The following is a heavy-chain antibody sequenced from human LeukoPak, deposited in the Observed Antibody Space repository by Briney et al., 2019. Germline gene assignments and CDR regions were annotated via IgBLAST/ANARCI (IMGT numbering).Heavy chain of an antibody. D-gene: IGHD3-10*01. CDR2: ISIDGSYT. Sequence: GGSLRLSCAASGFTFSSHWMHWVRQAPGRGPVWVSHISIDGSYTNYADSVKGRFTISRDNAKNTLYLEMNSLRAEDTAVYYCLFASGSFYTAFHYWGQGTLVTVSS. CDR1: GFTFSSHW. CDR3: LFASGSFYTAFHY. V-gene: IGHV3-74*01. J-gene: IGHJ4*02.